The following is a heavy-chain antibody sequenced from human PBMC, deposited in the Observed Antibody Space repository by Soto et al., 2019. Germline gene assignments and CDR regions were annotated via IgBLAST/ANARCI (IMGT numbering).Heavy chain of an antibody. V-gene: IGHV3-33*01. CDR3: ARVIAAADYDY. D-gene: IGHD6-13*01. CDR1: GFTFSSYG. Sequence: QVQLVESGGGVVQPGRSLRLSCAASGFTFSSYGMHWVRQAPGKGLEWVAVIWYDGSNKYYADSVKGRFTISRDNSKNTLYLQMNSLRAEDTAVYYCARVIAAADYDYWGQGTLVTVSS. J-gene: IGHJ4*02. CDR2: IWYDGSNK.